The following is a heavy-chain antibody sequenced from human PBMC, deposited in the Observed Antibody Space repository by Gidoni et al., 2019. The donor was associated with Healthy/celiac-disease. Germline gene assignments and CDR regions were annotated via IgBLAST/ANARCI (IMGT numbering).Heavy chain of an antibody. V-gene: IGHV4-59*01. Sequence: QVQLQESGPGLVKPSETLSLTCTVSGGSISSYYWSWIRQPPGKGLEWIGYIYYSGSTNYNPSLKSRVTISVDTSKNQFSLKLSSVTAADTAVYYCARAILGRPRSGGNWFDPWGQGTLVTVSS. J-gene: IGHJ5*02. D-gene: IGHD3-3*01. CDR1: GGSISSYY. CDR2: IYYSGST. CDR3: ARAILGRPRSGGNWFDP.